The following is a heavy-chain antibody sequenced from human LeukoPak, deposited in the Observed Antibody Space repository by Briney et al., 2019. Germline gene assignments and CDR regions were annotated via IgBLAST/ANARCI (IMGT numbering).Heavy chain of an antibody. D-gene: IGHD6-19*01. J-gene: IGHJ4*02. Sequence: GGSLRLSCAASGVTFRSYGMSGVREAPGKGGEGGSGISGSGGSTYYADSVKGGFTISRDNSKNTLYLQMNRLRAEDTAGYYCAKGTDAVAGNFDSWGQGTLVTVSS. V-gene: IGHV3-23*01. CDR3: AKGTDAVAGNFDS. CDR1: GVTFRSYG. CDR2: ISGSGGST.